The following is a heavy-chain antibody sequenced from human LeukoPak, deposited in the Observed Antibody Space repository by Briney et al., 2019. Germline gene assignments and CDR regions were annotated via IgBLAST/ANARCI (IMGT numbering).Heavy chain of an antibody. Sequence: GGSLRLSCAASGFTFSSYEMNWVRQAPGKGLEWVSYTSSSGSTIYYADSVKGRFTISRDNAKNSLYLQMNSLRAEDTAVYYCARGLKSYYGMDVWGQGTTVTVSS. V-gene: IGHV3-48*03. CDR1: GFTFSSYE. J-gene: IGHJ6*02. CDR3: ARGLKSYYGMDV. CDR2: TSSSGSTI.